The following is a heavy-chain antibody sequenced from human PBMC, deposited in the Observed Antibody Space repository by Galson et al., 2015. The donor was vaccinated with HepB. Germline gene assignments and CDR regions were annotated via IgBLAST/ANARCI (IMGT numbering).Heavy chain of an antibody. CDR1: GFSFTRYA. CDR3: AKDGIMVANNPYHFHY. D-gene: IGHD2-15*01. V-gene: IGHV3-23*01. CDR2: ITSSGGNS. Sequence: SLRLSCAASGFSFTRYAMTWVRQAPGKGLEWVSSITSSGGNSYYTDSVKGQLTVSRDNSKNTLLLQLNSLRAEDTAMYFCAKDGIMVANNPYHFHYWGQGTLVTVSS. J-gene: IGHJ4*02.